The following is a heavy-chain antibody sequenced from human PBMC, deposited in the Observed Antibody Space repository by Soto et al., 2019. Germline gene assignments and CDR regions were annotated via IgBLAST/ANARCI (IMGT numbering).Heavy chain of an antibody. V-gene: IGHV3-15*01. Sequence: EVQLVESGGGLVKPGGSLRLSCAASGFTFSNAWMSWVRQAPGKGLEWVGRIKSKIDGGTTDYAAPVKGRFTISRDDSKNTLYLQMNSLKTEDTAVYYCTTSRASYYYDSSGYYYFDYWGQGTLVTVSS. CDR3: TTSRASYYYDSSGYYYFDY. CDR1: GFTFSNAW. CDR2: IKSKIDGGTT. J-gene: IGHJ4*02. D-gene: IGHD3-22*01.